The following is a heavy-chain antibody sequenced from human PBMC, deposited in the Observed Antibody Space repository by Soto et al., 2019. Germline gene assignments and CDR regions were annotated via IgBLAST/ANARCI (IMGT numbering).Heavy chain of an antibody. CDR1: GFTFSSYA. Sequence: GGSLRLSCAASGFTFSSYAMHWVRQAPGKGLEWVAVISYDGSNKYYADSVKGRFTISRDNSKNTLYLQMNSLRAEDTAVYYCARVSGYSSSWLSYYYYYYGMDVWGQGTTVTVSS. V-gene: IGHV3-30-3*01. CDR2: ISYDGSNK. J-gene: IGHJ6*02. D-gene: IGHD6-13*01. CDR3: ARVSGYSSSWLSYYYYYYGMDV.